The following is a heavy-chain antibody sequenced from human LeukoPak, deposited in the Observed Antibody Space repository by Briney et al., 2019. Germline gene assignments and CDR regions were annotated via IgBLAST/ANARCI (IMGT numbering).Heavy chain of an antibody. V-gene: IGHV3-30-3*01. J-gene: IGHJ4*02. CDR1: GFTFSSYA. CDR2: ISYDGSNK. Sequence: GGSLRLSCAASGFTFSSYAMHWVRQAPGKGLEWVAVISYDGSNKYYADSVKGRFTISRDNSKNTLYLQMNSLRAEDTAVYYCARDAAVLVVAATRHFDYWGQGTLVTVSS. CDR3: ARDAAVLVVAATRHFDY. D-gene: IGHD2-15*01.